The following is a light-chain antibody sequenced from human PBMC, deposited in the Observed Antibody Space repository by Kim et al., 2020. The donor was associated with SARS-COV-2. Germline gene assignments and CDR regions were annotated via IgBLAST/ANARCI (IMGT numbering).Light chain of an antibody. CDR2: DAS. V-gene: IGKV3-11*01. Sequence: SPGERATLSCRASQSVSSYLAWYQQKPGQAPRLLIYDASNRATGIPPRFSGSGSGTDFTLTISSLEPEDFAVYYCQQRRDWPPLTFGGGTKLEIK. CDR1: QSVSSY. CDR3: QQRRDWPPLT. J-gene: IGKJ4*01.